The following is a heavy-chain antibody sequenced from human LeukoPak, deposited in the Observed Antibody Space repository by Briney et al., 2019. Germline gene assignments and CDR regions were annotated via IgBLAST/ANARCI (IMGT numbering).Heavy chain of an antibody. CDR1: GFTFSSYV. D-gene: IGHD4-11*01. V-gene: IGHV3-23*01. J-gene: IGHJ3*01. CDR3: ANEYSKGDV. CDR2: ISGSGGNT. Sequence: GGSLRLSCAASGFTFSSYVMSWVRQAPGKGLEWVSAISGSGGNTYYADSVKGRFTISRDNSKNTLYLQMNSLRAEDAAVYYCANEYSKGDVWGQGTVVTVSS.